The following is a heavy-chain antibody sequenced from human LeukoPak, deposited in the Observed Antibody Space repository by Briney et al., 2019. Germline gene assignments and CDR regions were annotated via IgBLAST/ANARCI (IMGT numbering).Heavy chain of an antibody. J-gene: IGHJ4*02. CDR1: GFTFSSYG. Sequence: GGSLRLSCAASGFTFSSYGMHWVRQAPGKGLEWVAVISYDGSNKYYADSVKGRFTISRDNSKNTLYLQMNSLRAEDTAVYYCAKDSNGVATPFYWGQGTLVTVSS. CDR2: ISYDGSNK. V-gene: IGHV3-30*18. CDR3: AKDSNGVATPFY. D-gene: IGHD4-17*01.